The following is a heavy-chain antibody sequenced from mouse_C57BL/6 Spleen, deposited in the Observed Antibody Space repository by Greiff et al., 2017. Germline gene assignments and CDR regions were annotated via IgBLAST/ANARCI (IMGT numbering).Heavy chain of an antibody. V-gene: IGHV1-22*01. Sequence: VQLQHSGPELVKPGASVKMSCKASGYTFTDYNMHWVKQSHGKSLEWIGYINPNNGGTSYNKKFTGKATLTVNKSSSTAYMELRSLTSEDSAVYYVAKYYGSRDWYVDVWGTGTTVTVSS. CDR2: INPNNGGT. J-gene: IGHJ1*03. CDR3: AKYYGSRDWYVDV. CDR1: GYTFTDYN. D-gene: IGHD1-1*01.